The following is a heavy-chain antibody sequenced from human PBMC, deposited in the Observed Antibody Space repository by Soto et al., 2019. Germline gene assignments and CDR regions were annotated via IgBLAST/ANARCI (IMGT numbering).Heavy chain of an antibody. V-gene: IGHV3-23*01. Sequence: GKGLEYVSSITGTGGGTLYADSVKGRSTISSDNSKNRLYLQPSSLRAEGTAIYFCAKDPNGDYVGAFDSWGQGSLLTVSS. D-gene: IGHD4-17*01. CDR3: AKDPNGDYVGAFDS. J-gene: IGHJ4*02. CDR2: ITGTGGGT.